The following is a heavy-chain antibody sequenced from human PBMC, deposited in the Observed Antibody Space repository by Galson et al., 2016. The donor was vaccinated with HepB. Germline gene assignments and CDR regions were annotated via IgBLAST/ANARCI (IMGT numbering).Heavy chain of an antibody. Sequence: PALVKPTQTLTLTCNVSGFSLTNARMCVTWIHQPPGKALEWLAHIFSNDVEFYATSLSSRLIISRDTSKSQVFLRMTNMDPGDTATYYCARLRCGGGSSDSHSRLSDWYFDLWGRGTLVTVSS. CDR2: IFSNDVE. CDR1: GFSLTNARMC. D-gene: IGHD2-15*01. J-gene: IGHJ2*01. V-gene: IGHV2-26*01. CDR3: ARLRCGGGSSDSHSRLSDWYFDL.